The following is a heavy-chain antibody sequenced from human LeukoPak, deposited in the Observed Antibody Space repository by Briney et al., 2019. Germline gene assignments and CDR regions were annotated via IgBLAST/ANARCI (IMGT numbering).Heavy chain of an antibody. CDR3: ARDPDIVVGPAALADY. D-gene: IGHD2-2*01. J-gene: IGHJ4*02. V-gene: IGHV1-69*04. CDR2: IIPILGIA. CDR1: GGTFSSYA. Sequence: ASVKVSCKASGGTFSSYAISWVRQAPGQGLEWMGRIIPILGIANYAQKFQGRVTITADKSTSTAYMELSSLRSEDTAVYYRARDPDIVVGPAALADYWGQGTLVTVSS.